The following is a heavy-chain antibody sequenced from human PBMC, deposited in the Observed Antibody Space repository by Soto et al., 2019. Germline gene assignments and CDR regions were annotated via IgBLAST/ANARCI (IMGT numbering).Heavy chain of an antibody. Sequence: QVQLVESGGGVVQPGRSLRLSCAASGFTFSSYSMHWVRQAPGKGLEWVAVISYDGSNKYYADSVKGRFTISRDNSKNTLYLQMNSLRAEDTAVYYCANGDSSGWYHAEYFQHWGQGTLVTVSS. CDR2: ISYDGSNK. D-gene: IGHD6-19*01. V-gene: IGHV3-30*18. CDR3: ANGDSSGWYHAEYFQH. J-gene: IGHJ1*01. CDR1: GFTFSSYS.